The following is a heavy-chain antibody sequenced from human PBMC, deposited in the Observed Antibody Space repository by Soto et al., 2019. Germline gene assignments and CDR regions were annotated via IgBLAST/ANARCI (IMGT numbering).Heavy chain of an antibody. V-gene: IGHV3-49*03. J-gene: IGHJ6*02. CDR1: GFTFGDYA. Sequence: PGGSLRLSCTASGFTFGDYAMSWFRQAPGKGLEWVGFIRSKAYGGTTEYAASVKGRFTISRDDSKSIAYLQMNSLKTEDTAVYYCTRDQVVAAAGIYYYYYYGMDVWGQGTTVTVSS. CDR3: TRDQVVAAAGIYYYYYYGMDV. CDR2: IRSKAYGGTT. D-gene: IGHD6-13*01.